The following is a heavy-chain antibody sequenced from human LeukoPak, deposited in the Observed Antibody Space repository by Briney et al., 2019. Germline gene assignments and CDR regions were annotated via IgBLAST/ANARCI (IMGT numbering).Heavy chain of an antibody. Sequence: GGSLRLSCAASGFTFSNTWMSWVRQAPGKGLDWVAFIRYDGSRTYYTDSVKGRFTISRDNSNNTLYLQMNSLRPEDTAVYFCAKDRSWGMNSAEYWGQGTLVTVSS. CDR3: AKDRSWGMNSAEY. CDR2: IRYDGSRT. V-gene: IGHV3-30*02. D-gene: IGHD7-27*01. CDR1: GFTFSNTW. J-gene: IGHJ4*02.